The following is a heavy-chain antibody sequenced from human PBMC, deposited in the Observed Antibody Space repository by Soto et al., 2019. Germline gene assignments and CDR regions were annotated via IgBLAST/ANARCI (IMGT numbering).Heavy chain of an antibody. Sequence: QITLKESGPTLVKPTQTLTLTCTFSGFSLNTGGVGVGWIRQPPGKALEWLALSYWDDVNYYSPSLKDRLTITKDTYKNQVVLRVTNMDPVDTATYYCAHRRGYDSSGYYYELDYWGQATLVTVSS. CDR2: SYWDDVN. CDR3: AHRRGYDSSGYYYELDY. V-gene: IGHV2-5*02. J-gene: IGHJ4*02. D-gene: IGHD3-22*01. CDR1: GFSLNTGGVG.